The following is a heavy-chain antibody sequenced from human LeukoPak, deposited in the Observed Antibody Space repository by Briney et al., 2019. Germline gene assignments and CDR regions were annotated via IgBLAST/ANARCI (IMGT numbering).Heavy chain of an antibody. CDR2: IYSGGST. Sequence: PGGSLRLSCAASGFTVSSNYMSWVRQAPGKGLEWVSVIYSGGSTYYADSVKGRFIISRDNSKNTLYLQMNSLRAEDTAVYYCARGRGGSSWTYYYYYMDVWGKGTTVTVSS. CDR3: ARGRGGSSWTYYYYYMDV. V-gene: IGHV3-53*01. D-gene: IGHD6-13*01. CDR1: GFTVSSNY. J-gene: IGHJ6*03.